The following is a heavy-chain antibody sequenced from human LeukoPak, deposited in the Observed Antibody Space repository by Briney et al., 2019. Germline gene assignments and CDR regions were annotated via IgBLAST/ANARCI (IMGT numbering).Heavy chain of an antibody. V-gene: IGHV4-59*01. J-gene: IGHJ4*02. Sequence: SETLSLTCTVSGGSISSYYWSWIRQPPGKGLEWTGYIYYSGSTNCNPSLKSRVTISVDTSKNQFSLKLSSVTAADTAVYYCARSRDYGPHYFDYWGQGTLVTVSS. CDR3: ARSRDYGPHYFDY. CDR2: IYYSGST. D-gene: IGHD4-17*01. CDR1: GGSISSYY.